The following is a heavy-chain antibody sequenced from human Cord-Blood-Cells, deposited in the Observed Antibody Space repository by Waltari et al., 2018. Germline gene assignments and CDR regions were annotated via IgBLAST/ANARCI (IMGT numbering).Heavy chain of an antibody. J-gene: IGHJ4*02. Sequence: QVQLVQSGAEVKKPGASVKVSCKASGYTFTGYYMQWVRQSPGQGLEWKGWINPNSGGTNYAQKFQGRVTMTRDTSISTAYMELSRLRSDDTAVYYCATSPLTTVTTPYYFDYWGQGTLVTVSS. CDR2: INPNSGGT. CDR3: ATSPLTTVTTPYYFDY. CDR1: GYTFTGYY. D-gene: IGHD4-17*01. V-gene: IGHV1-2*02.